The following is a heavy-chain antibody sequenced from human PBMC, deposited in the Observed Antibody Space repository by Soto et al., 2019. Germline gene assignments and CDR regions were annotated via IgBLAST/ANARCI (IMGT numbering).Heavy chain of an antibody. CDR1: GGSISSSSYY. J-gene: IGHJ5*02. CDR3: ARPRGSAKRAPIIWFDP. V-gene: IGHV4-39*01. Sequence: QLQLQESGPGLVKPSETLSLTCTVSGGSISSSSYYWGWIRQPPGKGLEWIGSIYYSGSTYYNPSLKSRVTISVDTSKNQFSLKLSSVTAADTAVYYCARPRGSAKRAPIIWFDPWGQGTLVTVSS. D-gene: IGHD2-2*01. CDR2: IYYSGST.